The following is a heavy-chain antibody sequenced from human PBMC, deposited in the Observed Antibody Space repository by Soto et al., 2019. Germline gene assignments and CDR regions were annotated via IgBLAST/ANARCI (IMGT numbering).Heavy chain of an antibody. J-gene: IGHJ4*02. D-gene: IGHD1-1*01. V-gene: IGHV1-24*01. CDR1: GYTLTELS. CDR2: ISAEDGDT. Sequence: ASVKVSCKVSGYTLTELSMHWVRQAPGKGLEWMGWISAEDGDTNYAQKLQGRVTMTTDTSTSTAYMELRSLRSDDTAVYYCARERYSLYYFDYWGQGTLVTVSS. CDR3: ARERYSLYYFDY.